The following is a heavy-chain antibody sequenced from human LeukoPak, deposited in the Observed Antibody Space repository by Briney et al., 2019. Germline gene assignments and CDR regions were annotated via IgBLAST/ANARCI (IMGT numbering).Heavy chain of an antibody. CDR2: IRNDGNKK. D-gene: IGHD5-18*01. CDR3: VKVDT. Sequence: GGSLRLSCAASGFTFSSYEMNWVRQSPGKGLDWVAFIRNDGNKKNYAESVKGRFTISRDNSKNTLYLQMDSLSAEDTAVYYCVKVDTWGQGTLVTVSS. V-gene: IGHV3-30*02. J-gene: IGHJ4*02. CDR1: GFTFSSYE.